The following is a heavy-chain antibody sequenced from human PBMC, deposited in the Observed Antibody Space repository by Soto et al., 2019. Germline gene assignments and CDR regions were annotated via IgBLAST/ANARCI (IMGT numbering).Heavy chain of an antibody. CDR1: GGSISSDSYY. Sequence: SETLSLTCTVSGGSISSDSYYWGWIRQSPEKGLEWIASISYSGSTYYNPTLKSRLIISVDTCKSQFSLKLSSVTAADTAVYYCARGYGRNFDYWGQGTLVTVSS. D-gene: IGHD5-18*01. CDR3: ARGYGRNFDY. CDR2: ISYSGST. V-gene: IGHV4-39*01. J-gene: IGHJ4*02.